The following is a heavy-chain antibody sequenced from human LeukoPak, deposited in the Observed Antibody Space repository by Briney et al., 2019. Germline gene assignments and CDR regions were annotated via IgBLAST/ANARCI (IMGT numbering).Heavy chain of an antibody. CDR1: GYTFTSYY. V-gene: IGHV1-46*01. CDR3: ARDRADYGDWGAWFDP. D-gene: IGHD4-17*01. CDR2: INPSGGST. J-gene: IGHJ5*02. Sequence: GASVKVSCKASGYTFTSYYMHWVRQAPGQGREWMGIINPSGGSTSYAQKFQGRVTMTRDMSTSTVYMELSSLRSEDTAVYYCARDRADYGDWGAWFDPWGQGTLVTVSS.